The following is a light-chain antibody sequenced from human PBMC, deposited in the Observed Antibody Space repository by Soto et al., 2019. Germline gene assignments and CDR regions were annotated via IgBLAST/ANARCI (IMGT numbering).Light chain of an antibody. CDR2: RND. Sequence: QSVLTQPPSASGTPGQRVTISCSGSSSNIGSFSVYWYQQLPGTAPKLLIYRNDQRPSGVPDRFSGSKSGTSASLAISGIRSEDEADYYCAAWDDGLNGWVFGGGTKLTVL. CDR1: SSNIGSFS. J-gene: IGLJ3*02. V-gene: IGLV1-47*01. CDR3: AAWDDGLNGWV.